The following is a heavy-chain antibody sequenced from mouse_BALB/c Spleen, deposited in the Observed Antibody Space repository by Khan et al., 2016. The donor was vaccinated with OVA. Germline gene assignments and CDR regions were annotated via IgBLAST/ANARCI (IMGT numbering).Heavy chain of an antibody. CDR2: INPSSGYT. V-gene: IGHV1-7*01. CDR1: GYTFSTYW. Sequence: QVRLQQSGAELAKPGASVKMSCKASGYTFSTYWIHWVKQRPGQGLEWIGYINPSSGYTSYNQRFNDQATLTADKSSSTAYMQLSSLTSEDSAVYDRERDRMDYWGQGTTRTVSA. CDR3: ERDRMDY. J-gene: IGHJ2*01.